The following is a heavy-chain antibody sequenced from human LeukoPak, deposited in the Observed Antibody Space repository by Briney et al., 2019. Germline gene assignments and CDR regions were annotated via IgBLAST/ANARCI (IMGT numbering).Heavy chain of an antibody. J-gene: IGHJ6*04. V-gene: IGHV1-69*13. CDR1: GGTFSSYA. CDR3: ALSGAIFGVVITPFVDV. Sequence: SVKVSCKASGGTFSSYAISWVRQAPGQGLEWMGGIIPIFGTANYARKFQGRVTITADESTSTAYMELSSLRSDDTAVYYCALSGAIFGVVITPFVDVWGKGTTVTVSS. D-gene: IGHD3-3*01. CDR2: IIPIFGTA.